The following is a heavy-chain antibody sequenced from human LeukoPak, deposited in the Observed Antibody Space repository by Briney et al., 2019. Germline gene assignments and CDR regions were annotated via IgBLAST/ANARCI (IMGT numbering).Heavy chain of an antibody. Sequence: QPGGSLRLSCAASGFTFSSYAMSWVRQAPGKGLEWVSTIDISGGSTHYADSVKGRFTISRDNSKNTLYLQMNSLRVEDTAVYYCVTDQGQMVGAGDFWGQGTLVTVSS. D-gene: IGHD2-15*01. CDR1: GFTFSSYA. CDR3: VTDQGQMVGAGDF. J-gene: IGHJ4*02. CDR2: IDISGGST. V-gene: IGHV3-23*01.